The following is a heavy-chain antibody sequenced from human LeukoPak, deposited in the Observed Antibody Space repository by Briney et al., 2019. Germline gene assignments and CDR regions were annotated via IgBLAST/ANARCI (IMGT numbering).Heavy chain of an antibody. J-gene: IGHJ3*02. CDR1: GYTFNTYG. CDR3: ARGEFGDAFDI. D-gene: IGHD3-10*01. CDR2: ISTYNGNI. V-gene: IGHV1-18*01. Sequence: ASVKVSCKASGYTFNTYGISWVRQAPGQGLEWMGWISTYNGNINYVQKFQGRVTMTTDTSTSTAYMELSSLRSDDTAVYYCARGEFGDAFDIWGQGIMVIVSS.